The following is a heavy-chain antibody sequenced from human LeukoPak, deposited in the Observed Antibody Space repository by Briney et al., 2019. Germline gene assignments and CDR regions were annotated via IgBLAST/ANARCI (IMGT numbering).Heavy chain of an antibody. CDR1: GFTFSSYS. J-gene: IGHJ4*02. CDR2: ISSSSSYI. D-gene: IGHD1-1*01. V-gene: IGHV3-21*01. Sequence: GGSLRLSCAASGFTFSSYSMNWVRQAPGKGLEWVSSISSSSSYIYHADSVKGRFTISRDNAKNSLYLQMNSLRAEDTAVYYCARDSAGHDGFDYWGQGTLVTVSS. CDR3: ARDSAGHDGFDY.